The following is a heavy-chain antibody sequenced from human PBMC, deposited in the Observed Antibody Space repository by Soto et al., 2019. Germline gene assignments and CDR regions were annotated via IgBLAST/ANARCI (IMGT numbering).Heavy chain of an antibody. CDR2: TSYDGNNK. CDR1: GFTFGNYG. CDR3: AKGGGSARDFDY. J-gene: IGHJ4*02. V-gene: IGHV3-30*18. Sequence: GSLRLSCTGSGFTFGNYGMHWVRQAPGKGLEWVASTSYDGNNKYYADSLKGRFTISRDNSKKMVYLQMTSLGPEDTAVYYCAKGGGSARDFDYWGQGALVTVSS. D-gene: IGHD1-26*01.